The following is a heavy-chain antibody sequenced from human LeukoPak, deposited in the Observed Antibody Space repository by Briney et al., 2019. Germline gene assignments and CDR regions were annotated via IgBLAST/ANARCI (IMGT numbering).Heavy chain of an antibody. CDR2: IGYDESKK. CDR3: ARDQQNYYDSSGH. V-gene: IGHV3-30*02. CDR1: GITFRNYG. D-gene: IGHD3-22*01. J-gene: IGHJ4*02. Sequence: PGGSLRLSCVASGITFRNYGFHWVRQAPGKGPEWVALIGYDESKKYYADSVKGRFTISRDNSKNTLYLQMNSLRAEDTAVYYCARDQQNYYDSSGHWGQGTLVTVSS.